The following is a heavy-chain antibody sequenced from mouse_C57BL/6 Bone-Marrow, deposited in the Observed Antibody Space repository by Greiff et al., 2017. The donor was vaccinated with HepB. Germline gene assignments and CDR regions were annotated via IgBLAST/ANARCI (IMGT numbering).Heavy chain of an antibody. CDR3: ARLEDY. Sequence: QVQLQQPGAELVRPGTSVKLSCKASGYTFTSYWMHWVKQRPGQGLEWIGVIDPSDSYTNYNQKFKGKATLTVDTSSSTASMQLSSLTSEDSAVYYCARLEDYWGQGTTLTVSS. CDR1: GYTFTSYW. J-gene: IGHJ2*01. V-gene: IGHV1-59*01. CDR2: IDPSDSYT.